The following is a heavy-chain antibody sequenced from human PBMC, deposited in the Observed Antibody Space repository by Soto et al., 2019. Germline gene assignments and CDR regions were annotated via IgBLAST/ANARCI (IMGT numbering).Heavy chain of an antibody. CDR2: TCYRAMWYT. V-gene: IGHV6-1*01. CDR3: SRDDFPGAGRLFHHGMDA. Sequence: SQTLSLTCVISEDTVLSNSAAWNWVRQSPSRGLEWLGRTCYRAMWYTDYAPSVKSRISIIADTSKNQVSLQLNAVTSEEPAIYYCSRDDFPGAGRLFHHGMDAWGQGTAVPVCS. J-gene: IGHJ6*02. CDR1: EDTVLSNSAA. D-gene: IGHD6-19*01.